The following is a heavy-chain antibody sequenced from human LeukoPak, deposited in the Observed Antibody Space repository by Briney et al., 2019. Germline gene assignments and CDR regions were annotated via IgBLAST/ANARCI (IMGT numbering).Heavy chain of an antibody. CDR3: ARDGARVVVTAKGPYYFDY. J-gene: IGHJ4*02. Sequence: ASVKVSCKASGYTFTSYGISWVRQAPGQGLEWMGWISAYNGNTNYARKLQGRVTMTTDTSTSTAYMELRSLRSDDTAVYYCARDGARVVVTAKGPYYFDYWGQGTLVTVSS. CDR2: ISAYNGNT. D-gene: IGHD2-21*02. V-gene: IGHV1-18*01. CDR1: GYTFTSYG.